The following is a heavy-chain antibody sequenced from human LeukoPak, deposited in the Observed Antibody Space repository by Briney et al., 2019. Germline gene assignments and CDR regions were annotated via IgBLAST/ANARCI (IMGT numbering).Heavy chain of an antibody. Sequence: PSETLSLTCAVSGVSFNFYSCSWIRQSPGKGLEWIGETNPSGDTNYSPSLKSRASISVDTSKKQFSLNVRSVSVADTAVYFCARGNPTITMAWGNAFDIWGRGTMVIVSS. CDR1: GVSFNFYS. J-gene: IGHJ3*02. V-gene: IGHV4-34*01. CDR3: ARGNPTITMAWGNAFDI. CDR2: TNPSGDT. D-gene: IGHD3-10*01.